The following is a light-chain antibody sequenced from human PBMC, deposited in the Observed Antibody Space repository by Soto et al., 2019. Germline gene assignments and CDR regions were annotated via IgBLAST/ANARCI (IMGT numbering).Light chain of an antibody. J-gene: IGLJ2*01. CDR2: LNSDGSH. Sequence: QLVLTQSPSASASLGASVKLTCTLSSGHSTYAIAWHQQQPEKGPRYLMKLNSDGSHSKGDGIPDRFSGSSSGAERYLTISRLQSEDEDDYYCQTWGTGIQVIFGGGTKLTVL. CDR1: SGHSTYA. V-gene: IGLV4-69*01. CDR3: QTWGTGIQVI.